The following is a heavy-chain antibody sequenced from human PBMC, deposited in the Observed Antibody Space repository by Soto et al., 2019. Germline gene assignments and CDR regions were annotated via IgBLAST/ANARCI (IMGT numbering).Heavy chain of an antibody. CDR1: GGSFSGYY. Sequence: SETLSLTCAVYGGSFSGYYWSWIRQPPGKGLEWIGEINHSGSTNYNPSLKSRVTISVDTSKNQFSLKLSSVTAADTAVYYCARGGRLYFRKPKKAEYFQHWGQGTLVTVSS. J-gene: IGHJ1*01. V-gene: IGHV4-34*01. D-gene: IGHD2-8*01. CDR2: INHSGST. CDR3: ARGGRLYFRKPKKAEYFQH.